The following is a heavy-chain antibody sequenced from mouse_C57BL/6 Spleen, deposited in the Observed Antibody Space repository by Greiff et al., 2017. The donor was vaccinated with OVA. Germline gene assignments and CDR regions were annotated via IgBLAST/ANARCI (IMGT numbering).Heavy chain of an antibody. D-gene: IGHD1-1*01. CDR3: ARSTTVSDY. CDR1: GYTFTSYW. Sequence: VQLQQPGAELVKPGASVKLSCKASGYTFTSYWMQWVKQRPGQGLEWIGEIDPSDSYTNYNQKFKGKATLTVDTSSSTAYMQLSSLTSEDSAVYYCARSTTVSDYWGQGTTLTVSS. V-gene: IGHV1-50*01. J-gene: IGHJ2*01. CDR2: IDPSDSYT.